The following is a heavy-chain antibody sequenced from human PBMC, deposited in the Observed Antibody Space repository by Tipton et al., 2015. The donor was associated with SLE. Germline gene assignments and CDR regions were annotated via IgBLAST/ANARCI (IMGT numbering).Heavy chain of an antibody. V-gene: IGHV4-34*11. J-gene: IGHJ4*02. CDR3: ARGVAERLGLDF. D-gene: IGHD6-19*01. Sequence: TLSLTCAVYGGSFSGYYWSWIRQHPGKGLEWIGYIYYTMSAYYNPSLKSRVTMSVDPSKMQFSLNLNSVTAADTALYFCARGVAERLGLDFWGQGSLVTVSS. CDR1: GGSFSGYY. CDR2: IYYTMSA.